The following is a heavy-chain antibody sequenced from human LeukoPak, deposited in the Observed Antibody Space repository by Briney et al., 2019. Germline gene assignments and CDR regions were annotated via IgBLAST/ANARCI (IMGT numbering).Heavy chain of an antibody. J-gene: IGHJ6*02. D-gene: IGHD2-15*01. CDR2: MNPNSGNT. Sequence: ASVKVSCKASGYTFTSYDINWVRQGTGQGLEWMGWMNPNSGNTGYAQKFQGRVTMTRNTSISTAYMELSSLRSEDTAVYYCARFPVVAAHQTYYYYGMDVWGQGTTVTVSS. CDR1: GYTFTSYD. V-gene: IGHV1-8*01. CDR3: ARFPVVAAHQTYYYYGMDV.